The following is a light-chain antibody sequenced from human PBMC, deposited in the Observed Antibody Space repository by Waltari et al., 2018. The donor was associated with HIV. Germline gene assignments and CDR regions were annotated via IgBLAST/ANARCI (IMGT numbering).Light chain of an antibody. J-gene: IGLJ3*02. V-gene: IGLV2-14*01. CDR3: TSYISSATPE. CDR2: EVA. Sequence: QSALAQPASVSGSPGQTITISCTGVGSDIYMDVSVYQHRPGEAPKVLIYEVANRPAGVSHRFSGTKSGNTASLTISGLQAEDEADYYCTSYISSATPEFGGGTRLTVL. CDR1: GSDIYMD.